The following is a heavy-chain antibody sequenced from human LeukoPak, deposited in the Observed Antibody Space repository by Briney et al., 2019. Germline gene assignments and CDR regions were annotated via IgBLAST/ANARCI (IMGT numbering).Heavy chain of an antibody. Sequence: GASVKVSCKASGGTFSSYAISWVRQAPGQGLEWMGGIIPIFGTANYAQKFQGRVTITTDESTSTAYMELSSLRSEDTAVYYCARSPAASSSSVEANYYYYMDVWGKGTTVTVSS. V-gene: IGHV1-69*05. D-gene: IGHD6-6*01. CDR3: ARSPAASSSSVEANYYYYMDV. CDR1: GGTFSSYA. CDR2: IIPIFGTA. J-gene: IGHJ6*03.